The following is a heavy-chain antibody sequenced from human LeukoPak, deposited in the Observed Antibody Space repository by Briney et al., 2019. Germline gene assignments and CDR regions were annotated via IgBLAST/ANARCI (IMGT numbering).Heavy chain of an antibody. CDR2: INDTGSRT. CDR1: GVSFTNYA. D-gene: IGHD6-6*01. V-gene: IGHV3-23*01. Sequence: GGSLSLSCAASGVSFTNYAMSWVRQDPGKGLEWFSGINDTGSRTYYDDSVKGRFTISRDNSTNTMYLQMNSLRAEDTALYCCAKGGRGSEVWGEGNTVTVSS. CDR3: AKGGRGSEV. J-gene: IGHJ3*01.